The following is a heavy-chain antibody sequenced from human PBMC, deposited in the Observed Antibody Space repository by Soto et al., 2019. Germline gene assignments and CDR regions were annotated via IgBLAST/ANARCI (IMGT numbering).Heavy chain of an antibody. CDR3: ARELAAGDAFDI. Sequence: ASVKVSCKASGGTFSTSTFTWVRQATGQGLEWMGWMNPNSGNTGYAQKFQGRVTMTRNTSISTAYMELSSLRSEDTAVYYCARELAAGDAFDIWGQGTMVTVSS. V-gene: IGHV1-8*02. CDR2: MNPNSGNT. J-gene: IGHJ3*02. D-gene: IGHD6-13*01. CDR1: GGTFSTST.